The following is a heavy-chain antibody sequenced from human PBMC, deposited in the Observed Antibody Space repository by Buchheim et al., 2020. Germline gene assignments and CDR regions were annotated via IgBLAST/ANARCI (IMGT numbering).Heavy chain of an antibody. V-gene: IGHV4-30-2*01. CDR1: GGSISSGGYS. CDR3: AGAPDLFSSGQYDGGYFQH. D-gene: IGHD3-22*01. Sequence: QLQLQESGSGLVKPSQTLSLTCAVSGGSISSGGYSWSWIRQPPGKGLEWIGYIYHSGSTYYNPSLKSRVTISVDRSKNQFSLKLSSVTAADTAVYYCAGAPDLFSSGQYDGGYFQHWGQGTL. J-gene: IGHJ1*01. CDR2: IYHSGST.